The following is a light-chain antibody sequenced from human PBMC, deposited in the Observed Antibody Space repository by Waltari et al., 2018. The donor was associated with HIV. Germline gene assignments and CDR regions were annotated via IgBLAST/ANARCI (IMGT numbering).Light chain of an antibody. J-gene: IGLJ3*02. V-gene: IGLV1-47*01. Sequence: QSVLTQPPSASGTPGQRVTISCSGSRSNIGNNDVYWFQQLPGTAPKLLIYRKNQRPSVVPDRFTGSKSGTSVSLAISGLRSEDEADYYCDAWDDSLSGRVFGGGTKLTVL. CDR3: DAWDDSLSGRV. CDR2: RKN. CDR1: RSNIGNND.